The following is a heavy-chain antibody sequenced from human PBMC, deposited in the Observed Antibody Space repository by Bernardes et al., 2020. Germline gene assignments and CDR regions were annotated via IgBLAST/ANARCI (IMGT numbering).Heavy chain of an antibody. CDR1: GFTFSSYA. D-gene: IGHD2-8*02. CDR2: ISYDGSNK. CDR3: ARDQGCKWCMLWSYFDY. V-gene: IGHV3-30-3*01. Sequence: GGSLRLSCAASGFTFSSYAMHWVRQAPGKGLEWVSVISYDGSNKYYADSVKGRFTISRDNSKNTLYLQMNSLRAEDTAVYYCARDQGCKWCMLWSYFDYWGQGTLVTVSS. J-gene: IGHJ4*02.